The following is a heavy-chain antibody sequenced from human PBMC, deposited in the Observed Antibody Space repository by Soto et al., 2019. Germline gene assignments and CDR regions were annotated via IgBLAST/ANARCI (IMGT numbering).Heavy chain of an antibody. Sequence: SVKVSCKASGGTFSSYAISWVRQAPGQGLEWMGGIIPIFGTANYAQKFQGRVTITADESTSTAYMELSSLRSEDTAVYYCARDIYVGSSHKYYYYGMDVWGQGTTVTVSS. D-gene: IGHD6-6*01. CDR3: ARDIYVGSSHKYYYYGMDV. CDR1: GGTFSSYA. V-gene: IGHV1-69*13. CDR2: IIPIFGTA. J-gene: IGHJ6*02.